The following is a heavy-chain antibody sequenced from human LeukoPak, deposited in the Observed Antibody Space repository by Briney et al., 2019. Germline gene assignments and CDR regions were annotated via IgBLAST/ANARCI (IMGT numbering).Heavy chain of an antibody. CDR2: ISSSRSDI. V-gene: IGHV3-21*01. J-gene: IGHJ6*02. CDR1: VYTLSSYS. D-gene: IGHD2-2*01. Sequence: GGSLRLSCAASVYTLSSYSVNCGPHAPGRGRECGSSISSSRSDIQYADSAKGRVTISRDNVKNSLYLQMNSLRAEDTAVYYCASFSTSYCSSTSCPKYYGMDVWGQGTTVTVSS. CDR3: ASFSTSYCSSTSCPKYYGMDV.